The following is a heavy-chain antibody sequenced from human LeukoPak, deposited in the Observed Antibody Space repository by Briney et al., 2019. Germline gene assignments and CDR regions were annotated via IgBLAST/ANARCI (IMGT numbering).Heavy chain of an antibody. J-gene: IGHJ4*02. CDR1: GFTFSSYS. CDR2: ISSSSTI. V-gene: IGHV3-48*02. Sequence: GGSLRLSCAASGFTFSSYSINWVRQAPGKGLEWVSYISSSSTISYADSVTGRFTISRDNANNSLYLQMNSLRDEDTAVYYCARGGTSPSLAYWGQGTLVTVSS. CDR3: ARGGTSPSLAY. D-gene: IGHD4-23*01.